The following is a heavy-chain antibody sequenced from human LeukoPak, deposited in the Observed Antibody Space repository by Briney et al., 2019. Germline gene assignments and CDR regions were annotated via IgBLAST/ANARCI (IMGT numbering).Heavy chain of an antibody. CDR2: ISSSGSTI. Sequence: GSLRLSCAASGFTFSDYYMSWIRQAPGKGLEWVSYISSSGSTIYYADSVKGRFTISRDNAKNSLYLQMNSLRAEDTAVYYCARVRGTGRGELLSGDNWFDPWGQGTLVTVSS. D-gene: IGHD3-10*01. CDR1: GFTFSDYY. V-gene: IGHV3-11*01. J-gene: IGHJ5*02. CDR3: ARVRGTGRGELLSGDNWFDP.